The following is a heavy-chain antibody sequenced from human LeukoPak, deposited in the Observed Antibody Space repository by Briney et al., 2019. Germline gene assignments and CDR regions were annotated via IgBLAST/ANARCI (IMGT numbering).Heavy chain of an antibody. J-gene: IGHJ4*02. V-gene: IGHV4-61*01. D-gene: IGHD6-25*01. Sequence: KPSETLSLTCTVSGGSVNSDNYYWSWIRQLPGRGLEWIGYIFYTGSTNYNPSLKSRVTISVDTSKNQFSLKVSSVTAADTAVYYCARDVGFDWGQGTLVTVSS. CDR1: GGSVNSDNYY. CDR2: IFYTGST. CDR3: ARDVGFD.